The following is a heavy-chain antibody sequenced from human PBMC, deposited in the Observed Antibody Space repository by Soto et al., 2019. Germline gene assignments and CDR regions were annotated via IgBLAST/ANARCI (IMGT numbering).Heavy chain of an antibody. V-gene: IGHV1-18*01. J-gene: IGHJ5*01. D-gene: IGHD2-2*01. CDR1: GYPFTSSG. Sequence: QVQLVQSGAEVKKPGASVKVSCKASGYPFTSSGISWVRQAPGQGREWMGWISAYNGHTNYAQTLQGRVSMTTDTYTSTAYMEVRSLISDDTAVYYCARGVVVPAATGKTWFDPWGQGTLVTVSS. CDR3: ARGVVVPAATGKTWFDP. CDR2: ISAYNGHT.